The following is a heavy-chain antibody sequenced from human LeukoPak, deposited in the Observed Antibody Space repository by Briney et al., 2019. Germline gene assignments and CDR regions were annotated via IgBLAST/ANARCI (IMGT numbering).Heavy chain of an antibody. CDR1: GFTVSSNY. CDR3: ARAYPHGPITYFDY. D-gene: IGHD1-14*01. Sequence: GGSLRLSCAASGFTVSSNYMSWVRQAPGKGLEWVSVIYSGGSTYYADSVKGRFTISRDNSKNTLYLQMNSLRAEDTAVYYCARAYPHGPITYFDYWGQGTLVTVSS. V-gene: IGHV3-53*01. J-gene: IGHJ4*02. CDR2: IYSGGST.